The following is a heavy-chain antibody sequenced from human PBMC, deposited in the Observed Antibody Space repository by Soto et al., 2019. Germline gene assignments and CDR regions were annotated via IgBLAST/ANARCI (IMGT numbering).Heavy chain of an antibody. CDR3: ASDVTTKDCFVY. D-gene: IGHD1-1*01. Sequence: SETLSLTCTISGGSISSGGSYWSWVRHFPGKGLESIGSISYSGTTHYNPSLKSRISMSIDTSKNQFSLRLNSVTAAAMAFYYCASDVTTKDCFVYWGQGSRVTGS. J-gene: IGHJ4*02. V-gene: IGHV4-31*03. CDR2: ISYSGTT. CDR1: GGSISSGGSY.